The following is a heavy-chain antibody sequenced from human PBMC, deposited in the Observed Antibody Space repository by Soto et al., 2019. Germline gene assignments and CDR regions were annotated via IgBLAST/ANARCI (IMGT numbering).Heavy chain of an antibody. Sequence: GGSLRLSCAASGFTFSSYEMNWVRQAPGKGLEWVSYISSSGSTIYYADSVKGRFTISRDNAKNSLYLQMNSLRAEDTAVYYCARDGHVRGLLSQEPELYGMDVWGQGTTGMDVWGQGTTVTVSS. CDR3: ARDGHVRGLLSQEPELYGMDVWGQGTTGMDV. CDR2: ISSSGSTI. D-gene: IGHD3-10*01. CDR1: GFTFSSYE. J-gene: IGHJ6*02. V-gene: IGHV3-48*03.